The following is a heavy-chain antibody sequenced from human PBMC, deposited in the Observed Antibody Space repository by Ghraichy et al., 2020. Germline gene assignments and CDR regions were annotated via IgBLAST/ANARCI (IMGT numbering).Heavy chain of an antibody. V-gene: IGHV3-21*01. D-gene: IGHD4-17*01. CDR3: ARDAADNGASYGMDV. J-gene: IGHJ6*02. CDR2: ISSTSSYI. Sequence: GGSLRLSCAASGFTFHSYSMNWVRQAPGKGLEWVSSISSTSSYIYYADSVKGRFTISRDNAKNSLYLQMNSLRAEDTAVYYCARDAADNGASYGMDVWGQGTTVTVSS. CDR1: GFTFHSYS.